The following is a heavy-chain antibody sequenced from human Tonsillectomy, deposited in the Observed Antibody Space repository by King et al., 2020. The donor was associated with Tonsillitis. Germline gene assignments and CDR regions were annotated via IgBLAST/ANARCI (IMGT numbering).Heavy chain of an antibody. Sequence: VQLQESGPGLVKPSETLSLTCTVSGGSMSSYYWSWIPQSPGKGLEWIGNVYYSGSTSYNPSLKSRVTLSVDTSKNQFSLKLSSVTAADTAVYYCGRERDCSSTSCYEEGVIDYWGQGTLVTVSS. CDR3: GRERDCSSTSCYEEGVIDY. CDR2: VYYSGST. V-gene: IGHV4-59*01. CDR1: GGSMSSYY. J-gene: IGHJ4*02. D-gene: IGHD2-2*01.